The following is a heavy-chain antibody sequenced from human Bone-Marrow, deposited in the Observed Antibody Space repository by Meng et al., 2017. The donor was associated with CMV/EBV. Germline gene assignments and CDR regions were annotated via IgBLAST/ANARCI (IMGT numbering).Heavy chain of an antibody. CDR1: GFTFSSYS. CDR2: ISSSSSTI. D-gene: IGHD3-10*01. CDR3: ARDSPGWLQGSGLGYY. Sequence: GESLKISCAASGFTFSSYSMNWVRQAPGKGLEWVSYISSSSSTIYYADSVKGRFTISRDNAKNSLYLQMNSLRAEDTAVYYCARDSPGWLQGSGLGYYWGQGTLVTVSS. V-gene: IGHV3-48*04. J-gene: IGHJ4*02.